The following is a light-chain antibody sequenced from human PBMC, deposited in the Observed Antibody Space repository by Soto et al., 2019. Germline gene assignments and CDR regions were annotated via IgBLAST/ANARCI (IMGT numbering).Light chain of an antibody. V-gene: IGKV3-20*01. CDR3: QQFSSYPLT. J-gene: IGKJ4*01. CDR1: QSVDTY. CDR2: GAS. Sequence: EIVLTQSPCTLSWSPGERATLSCGASQSVDTYLAWYQQKPGQAPRLLIYGASSRATGIPDRFSGSGSGTDFTLTISRLEPEDFAVYYCQQFSSYPLTFGGGTKVDIK.